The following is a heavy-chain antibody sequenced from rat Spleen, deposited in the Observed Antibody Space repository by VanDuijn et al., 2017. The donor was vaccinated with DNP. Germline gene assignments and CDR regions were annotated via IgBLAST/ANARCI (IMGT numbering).Heavy chain of an antibody. V-gene: IGHV5-7*01. CDR2: ISYDGSST. CDR1: GFTFSDYN. D-gene: IGHD1-2*01. Sequence: EVQLVETGGGLVQPGRSLKLSCVASGFTFSDYNMAWVRQAPKKGLEWVATISYDGSSTYYRDSVKGRFTISRDNAESSLYLQMNSLKSEDTATYYCARYSLIPRVWDYWGQGVMVTVSS. J-gene: IGHJ2*01. CDR3: ARYSLIPRVWDY.